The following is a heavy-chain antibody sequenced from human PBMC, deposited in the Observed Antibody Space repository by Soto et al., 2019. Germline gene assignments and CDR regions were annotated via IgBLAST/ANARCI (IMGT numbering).Heavy chain of an antibody. CDR3: ARAVTWGLDV. D-gene: IGHD3-10*01. J-gene: IGHJ6*01. CDR1: GFTFSLYS. V-gene: IGHV3-48*02. CDR2: ISRSSTGI. Sequence: EVQLVESGGGLVQPGGSLRLSCAASGFTFSLYSMSWVRQAPGKGLEWVSYISRSSTGIHSADSVKGRFTSSRDDVTNSMHLQMNSLRDGDTAVYYCARAVTWGLDVWGQGTTVSISS.